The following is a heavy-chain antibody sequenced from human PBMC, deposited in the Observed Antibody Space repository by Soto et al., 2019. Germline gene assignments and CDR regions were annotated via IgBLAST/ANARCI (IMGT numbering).Heavy chain of an antibody. Sequence: QVQLVESGGGVVQPGRSLRLSCAASGFTFSSYGMHWVRQAPGKGLEWVAVISYDGSNKYYADSVKGRFTISRDNSKNTLYLQMNSLRAEDTAVYYCAKGHSGWYDADPWGQGTLVTVSS. V-gene: IGHV3-30*18. J-gene: IGHJ5*02. D-gene: IGHD6-19*01. CDR2: ISYDGSNK. CDR1: GFTFSSYG. CDR3: AKGHSGWYDADP.